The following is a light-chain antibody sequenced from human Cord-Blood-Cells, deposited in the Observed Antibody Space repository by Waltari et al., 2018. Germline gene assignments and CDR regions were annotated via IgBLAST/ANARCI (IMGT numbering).Light chain of an antibody. CDR3: QQSYSTPHS. J-gene: IGKJ2*03. V-gene: IGKV1-39*01. Sequence: DIQMTQSQSSLSASVGERVRITCRASQSISSYLNWYQQKPGKAPKLLIYAASSLQSGVPSRFSGSGSGTDFTLTISSLQPEDFATYYCQQSYSTPHSFGQGTKLEIK. CDR1: QSISSY. CDR2: AAS.